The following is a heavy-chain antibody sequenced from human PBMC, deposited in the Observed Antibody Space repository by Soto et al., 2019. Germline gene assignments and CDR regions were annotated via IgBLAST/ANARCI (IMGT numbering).Heavy chain of an antibody. Sequence: GGSLRLCCAAYGFTFSRYAMSWVRQAPGKGLEWVSAISGSGGSTYYADSVKGRFTISRDNSKNTLYLQMNSLRAEDTAVYYCVRGSIAAAKIFDYWGQGTLVTVSS. CDR1: GFTFSRYA. D-gene: IGHD6-13*01. CDR3: VRGSIAAAKIFDY. CDR2: ISGSGGST. J-gene: IGHJ4*02. V-gene: IGHV3-23*01.